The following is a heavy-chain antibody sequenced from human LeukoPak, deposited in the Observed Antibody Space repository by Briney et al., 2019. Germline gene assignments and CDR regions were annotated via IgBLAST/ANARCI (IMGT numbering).Heavy chain of an antibody. J-gene: IGHJ4*02. V-gene: IGHV1-46*01. CDR1: GNIFTNWQ. CDR2: VYTDGGTI. CDR3: ATEAPGSYRFDN. Sequence: ASVKVSCKASGNIFTNWQLHWVRLAPGRGLEWMGAVYTDGGTITNTRSFQDRVTMTSDVSTRTVYMELSSLNSEDTAVYYCATEAPGSYRFDNWGQEILVTVSS. D-gene: IGHD3-10*01.